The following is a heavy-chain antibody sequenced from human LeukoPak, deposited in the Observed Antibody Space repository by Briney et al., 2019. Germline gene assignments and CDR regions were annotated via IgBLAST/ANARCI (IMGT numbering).Heavy chain of an antibody. CDR2: ISSSGTTI. Sequence: PGGSLRLSCAASGFXFSSYDMNWVRQAPGKGLEWVSYISSSGTTIYYADSVKGRFTISRDNAQNSLYLHMNSLRAEDTAVYYCARDHYYDSTFDYWGQGTLVTVSS. D-gene: IGHD3-22*01. CDR3: ARDHYYDSTFDY. J-gene: IGHJ4*02. CDR1: GFXFSSYD. V-gene: IGHV3-48*03.